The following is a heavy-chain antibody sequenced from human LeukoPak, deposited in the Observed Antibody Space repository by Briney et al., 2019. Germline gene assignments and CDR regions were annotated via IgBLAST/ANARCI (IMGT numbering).Heavy chain of an antibody. D-gene: IGHD4-17*01. CDR2: IYYTGST. J-gene: IGHJ1*01. Sequence: SETLSLTCTISGGSISSISYYWGWIRQPPGKGLEWIGSIYYTGSTYYNPSLKSRVTVSVDTSKNRFSLKLSSVTAADTAVYYCAREDDYGDYVWFQHWGQGTLVTVSS. CDR1: GGSISSISYY. CDR3: AREDDYGDYVWFQH. V-gene: IGHV4-39*07.